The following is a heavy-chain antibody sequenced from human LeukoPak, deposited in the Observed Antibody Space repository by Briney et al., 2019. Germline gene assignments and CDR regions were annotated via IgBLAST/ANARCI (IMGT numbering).Heavy chain of an antibody. V-gene: IGHV1-2*02. CDR3: ATPSSSSWYGFDP. D-gene: IGHD6-13*01. CDR1: RYTFTGYY. Sequence: ASVKVTCKISRYTFTGYYIHWVRQAPGQGLEWMGWIDPNSGGTNYAQKFQGRVTMTRDTSISTAYMELSRLTSADTAVYRCATPSSSSWYGFDPWGQGTLVTVS. CDR2: IDPNSGGT. J-gene: IGHJ5*02.